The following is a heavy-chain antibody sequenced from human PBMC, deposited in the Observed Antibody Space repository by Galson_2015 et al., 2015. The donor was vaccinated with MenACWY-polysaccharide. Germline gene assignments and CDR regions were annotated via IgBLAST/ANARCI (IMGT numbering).Heavy chain of an antibody. CDR3: AKRFTPYDTSSGLDS. V-gene: IGHV3-30-3*01. CDR1: GFTFTDYA. CDR2: ISYESANK. Sequence: SLRLSCATSGFTFTDYAMLWVRQAPGKGLEWVAVISYESANKFYVESVQGRFTISRDNSKNTVYLQMNSLRPEDTAIYYCAKRFTPYDTSSGLDSWGQGSLVTVSA. D-gene: IGHD3-22*01. J-gene: IGHJ4*02.